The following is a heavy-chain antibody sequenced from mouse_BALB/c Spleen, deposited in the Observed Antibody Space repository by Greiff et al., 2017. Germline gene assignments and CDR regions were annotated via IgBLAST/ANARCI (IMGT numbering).Heavy chain of an antibody. V-gene: IGHV5-17*02. J-gene: IGHJ2*01. CDR2: ISSGSSTI. CDR3: ARWGYDGYYVYYFDY. D-gene: IGHD2-3*01. Sequence: DVMVVESGGGLVQPGGSRKLSCAASGFTFSSFGMHWVRQAPEKGLEWVAYISSGSSTIYYADTVKGRFTISRDNPKNTLFLQMTSLRSEDTAMYYCARWGYDGYYVYYFDYWGQGTTLTVSS. CDR1: GFTFSSFG.